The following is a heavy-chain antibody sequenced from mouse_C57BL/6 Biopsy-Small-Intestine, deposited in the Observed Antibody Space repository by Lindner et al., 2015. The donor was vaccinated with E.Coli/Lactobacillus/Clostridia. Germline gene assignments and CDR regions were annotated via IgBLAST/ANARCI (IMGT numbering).Heavy chain of an antibody. CDR3: ARLGSSYDAMDY. Sequence: EVQLQESGGDLVKPGGSLKLSCAASGFTFSSYGMSWVRQTPDKRLEWVATISSGGSYAYYPDSAKGRFTISRDNAKNTLYLQMSSLKSEDTAMYYCARLGSSYDAMDYWGQGTSVTVSS. V-gene: IGHV5-6*01. CDR1: GFTFSSYG. J-gene: IGHJ4*01. D-gene: IGHD1-1*01. CDR2: ISSGGSYA.